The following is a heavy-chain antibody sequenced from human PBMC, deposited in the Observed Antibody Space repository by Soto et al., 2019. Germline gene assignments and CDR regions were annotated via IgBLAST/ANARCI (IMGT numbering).Heavy chain of an antibody. Sequence: QVQLVQSGAEVKKPGSSVKVSCKASGGTFSSYAISWVRQAPGQGLEWMGGIIPIFGTANYAQKFQGRVTITADESTSIAYMELSSLRSEDTAVYYCARDKKAYCGGDCYWKYFQHWGQGTLVTVSS. CDR1: GGTFSSYA. J-gene: IGHJ1*01. D-gene: IGHD2-21*02. V-gene: IGHV1-69*01. CDR2: IIPIFGTA. CDR3: ARDKKAYCGGDCYWKYFQH.